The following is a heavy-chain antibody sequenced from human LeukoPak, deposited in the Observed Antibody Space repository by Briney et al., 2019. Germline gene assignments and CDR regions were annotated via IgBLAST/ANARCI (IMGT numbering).Heavy chain of an antibody. CDR2: IYSGGSA. CDR1: GFSFNNYV. V-gene: IGHV3-53*01. D-gene: IGHD6-19*01. J-gene: IGHJ4*02. CDR3: ARVAEAGYFDY. Sequence: GGSLRLSCAASGFSFNNYVMSWVRQAPGKGLEWVSVIYSGGSAYSADSVKGRFTISKDNSKNTLYLQMNSLRAEDTAVYYCARVAEAGYFDYWGQGTLVTVSS.